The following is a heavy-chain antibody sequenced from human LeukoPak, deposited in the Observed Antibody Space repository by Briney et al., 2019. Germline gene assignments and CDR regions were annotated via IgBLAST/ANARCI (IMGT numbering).Heavy chain of an antibody. V-gene: IGHV3-30-3*01. J-gene: IGHJ6*02. CDR1: GFIFSAYA. Sequence: PGRSLRLSCAASGFIFSAYAMHWVXQAPGXGLEWVAVISYDGSNKYYADSVKGRFTISRDNSKNTLYLQMNSLRAEDTAVYYCARDSYGMDVWGQGTTVTVSS. CDR2: ISYDGSNK. CDR3: ARDSYGMDV.